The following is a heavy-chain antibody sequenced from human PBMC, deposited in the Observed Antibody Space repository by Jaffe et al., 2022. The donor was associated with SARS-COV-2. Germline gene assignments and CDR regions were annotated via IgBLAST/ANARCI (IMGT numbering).Heavy chain of an antibody. CDR3: ARTSTAMVPYFDY. CDR1: GGSISSSSYY. J-gene: IGHJ4*02. CDR2: IYYSGST. V-gene: IGHV4-39*01. D-gene: IGHD5-18*01. Sequence: QLQLQESGPGLVKPSETLSLTCTVSGGSISSSSYYWGWIRQPPGKGLEWIGSIYYSGSTYYNPSLKSRVTISVDTSKNQFSLKLSSVTAADTAVYYCARTSTAMVPYFDYWGQGTLVTVSS.